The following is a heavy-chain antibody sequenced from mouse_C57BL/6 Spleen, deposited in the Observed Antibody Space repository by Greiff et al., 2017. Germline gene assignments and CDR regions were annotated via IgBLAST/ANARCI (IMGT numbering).Heavy chain of an antibody. Sequence: VQLQQSGAELVKPGASVKISCKASGYAFSSYWMNWVKQRPGKGLEWIGQIYPGDGDTNYNGKFKGKATLTADKSSSTAYMQLSSLTSEDSAFYCCARYGEITTVRGFGCWGQGALVTVSA. CDR3: ARYGEITTVRGFGC. J-gene: IGHJ3*01. V-gene: IGHV1-80*01. D-gene: IGHD1-1*01. CDR1: GYAFSSYW. CDR2: IYPGDGDT.